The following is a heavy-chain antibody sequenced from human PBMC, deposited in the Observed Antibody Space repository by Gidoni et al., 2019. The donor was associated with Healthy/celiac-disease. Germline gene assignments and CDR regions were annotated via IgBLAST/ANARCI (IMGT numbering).Heavy chain of an antibody. V-gene: IGHV1-46*01. CDR2: INPSGGST. CDR1: GYTFTSYY. J-gene: IGHJ4*02. CDR3: ARDRGYDILTGYYASDDYYFDY. D-gene: IGHD3-9*01. Sequence: QVQLVQSGAEVKKPGASVKVSFQASGYTFTSYYMHWVRQAPGQGREWMGIINPSGGSTSYAQKFQGRVTMTRDTSTSTVYMELSSLRSEDTAVYYCARDRGYDILTGYYASDDYYFDYWGQGTLVTVSS.